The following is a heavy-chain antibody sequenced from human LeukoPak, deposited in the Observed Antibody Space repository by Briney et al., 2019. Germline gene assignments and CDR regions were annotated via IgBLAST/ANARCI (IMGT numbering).Heavy chain of an antibody. CDR3: ARDAPGNTALDY. Sequence: PGGSLRLSCAASGFTFISYWMHWVRQAPGKGLVWVSRINGYGSSIDFADSVKGRFTISRDNAKNTLYLQMNSLRAEDTAVYYCARDAPGNTALDYWGQGTLVTVSS. V-gene: IGHV3-74*01. CDR2: INGYGSSI. CDR1: GFTFISYW. J-gene: IGHJ4*02. D-gene: IGHD5-18*01.